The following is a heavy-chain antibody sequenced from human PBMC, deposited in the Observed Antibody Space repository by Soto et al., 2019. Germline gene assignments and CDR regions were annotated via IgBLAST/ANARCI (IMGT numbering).Heavy chain of an antibody. D-gene: IGHD3-9*01. Sequence: EVQLLESGGDLVQPGGSLRLSCAASGFTFTSYAMSWIRQAPGKGLEWVSAITGGSDNTYYAGSVKGRFTISRDNSKNTLYLQMNSLRAEDTAFYYCTQDGGSRDWLTVNWGKRTLVTVSS. CDR3: TQDGGSRDWLTVN. CDR1: GFTFTSYA. J-gene: IGHJ4*02. CDR2: ITGGSDNT. V-gene: IGHV3-23*01.